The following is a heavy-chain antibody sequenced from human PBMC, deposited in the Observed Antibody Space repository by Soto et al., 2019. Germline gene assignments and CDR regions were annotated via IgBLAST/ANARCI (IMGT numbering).Heavy chain of an antibody. CDR1: GGTFNSNC. V-gene: IGHV1-69*13. J-gene: IGHJ5*02. CDR2: LIPIFGTG. D-gene: IGHD6-19*01. Sequence: SVKVSCKASGGTFNSNCVTWVRQAPGQGLEWMGGLIPIFGTGSYAQRFQGRVTLIADESTSTAYMELSSLRSEDTAVYYCAVDRSDCDRTVYSDRRLFDPWGQGTLVTVSS. CDR3: AVDRSDCDRTVYSDRRLFDP.